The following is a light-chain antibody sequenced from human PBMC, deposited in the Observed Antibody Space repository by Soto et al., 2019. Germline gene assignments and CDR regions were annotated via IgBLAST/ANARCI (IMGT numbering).Light chain of an antibody. CDR1: SSDVGGYNY. CDR3: SSYAGSNNYV. CDR2: EVS. Sequence: QSALTQPPSASGSPGQSVTISCTGTSSDVGGYNYVSWYQQHPGKAPKLMIYEVSKRPSGVPDRFSGSKSGNTASLTVSGLQDEDEADYYCSSYAGSNNYVFGPGTKLTVL. J-gene: IGLJ1*01. V-gene: IGLV2-8*01.